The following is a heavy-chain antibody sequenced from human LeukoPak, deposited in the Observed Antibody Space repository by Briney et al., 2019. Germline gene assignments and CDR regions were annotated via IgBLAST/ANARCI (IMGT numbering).Heavy chain of an antibody. J-gene: IGHJ4*02. CDR1: GGSISSSNYY. CDR2: IYYSGST. CDR3: ARHASVDGNWPRPLDY. D-gene: IGHD6-19*01. V-gene: IGHV4-39*01. Sequence: SETLSLTCTVSGGSISSSNYYWGWIRQPPGKGLEWIGNIYYSGSTYYKPSLKTRVTISVDTPKNQFSLKLTSVTAADTAVYYCARHASVDGNWPRPLDYWGQGSLVTVSS.